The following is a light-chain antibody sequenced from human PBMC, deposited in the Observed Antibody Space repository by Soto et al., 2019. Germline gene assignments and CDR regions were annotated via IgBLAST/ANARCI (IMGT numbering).Light chain of an antibody. CDR1: SSNIGSYT. V-gene: IGLV1-44*01. CDR2: SNS. Sequence: QSVLIQPPSASGTPGQRVPVSCSGGSSNIGSYTVNWYQQLPGAAPKLLIYSNSQRPSGVPDRFSASKSGTSASLAIIGLQSEDEAEYYCAAWDDRLNGYVFGPGTKLTVL. CDR3: AAWDDRLNGYV. J-gene: IGLJ1*01.